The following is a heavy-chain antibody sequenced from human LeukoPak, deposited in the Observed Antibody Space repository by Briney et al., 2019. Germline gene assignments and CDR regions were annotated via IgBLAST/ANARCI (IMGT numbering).Heavy chain of an antibody. CDR1: GFTFTAYA. CDR2: IHQDGSVT. Sequence: GGSLRLSCAASGFTFTAYAMSWFRQTPGKGLEWVGNIHQDGSVTNYVDAVKGRFTISRDNARNSAFLQLNSLRAEDTALYYCARGRGWVDHWGQGTLVTVSS. CDR3: ARGRGWVDH. J-gene: IGHJ4*02. V-gene: IGHV3-7*01. D-gene: IGHD3-16*01.